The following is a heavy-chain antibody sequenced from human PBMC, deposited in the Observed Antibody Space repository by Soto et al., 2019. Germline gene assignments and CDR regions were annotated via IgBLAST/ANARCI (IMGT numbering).Heavy chain of an antibody. CDR2: INHSGST. Sequence: PSETLSLTCAVYGGSFSGFYWSWIRQPPGKGLEWIGEINHSGSTNYNPSLKNRVTISVDTSKNQFSLKLSSVTAADTAVYYCARGLGYSSSWYERDYYYGMDVWGQGTTVTVSS. CDR1: GGSFSGFY. CDR3: ARGLGYSSSWYERDYYYGMDV. V-gene: IGHV4-34*01. J-gene: IGHJ6*02. D-gene: IGHD6-13*01.